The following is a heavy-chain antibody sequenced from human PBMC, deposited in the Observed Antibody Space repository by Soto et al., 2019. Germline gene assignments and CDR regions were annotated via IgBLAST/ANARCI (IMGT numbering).Heavy chain of an antibody. CDR1: GFTFISYA. D-gene: IGHD3-10*01. CDR3: ARSRHGSGSYTHFYYGLDV. J-gene: IGHJ6*02. Sequence: QVQLVESGGGVVQPGRSLRLSCAASGFTFISYAMPWGRQAPGKGLEWVAVISFDGSTEYYADSVKGRFTISRDNSKNSMNLQMNSLRFEKTGVYYCARSRHGSGSYTHFYYGLDVWGQGTVVTVSS. V-gene: IGHV3-30-3*01. CDR2: ISFDGSTE.